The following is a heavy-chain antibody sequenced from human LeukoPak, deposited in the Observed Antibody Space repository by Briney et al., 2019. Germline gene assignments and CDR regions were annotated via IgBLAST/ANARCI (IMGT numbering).Heavy chain of an antibody. Sequence: ASVKVSCKASGYSFTSHYMHWVRQAPGQGLEWMGWINPNSGGTNYAQKFQGRVTMTRDTSISTAYMELSRLRSDDTAVYYCAKSGRRYYDSSGYYDSDFDYWGQGTLVTVSS. J-gene: IGHJ4*02. CDR1: GYSFTSHY. CDR2: INPNSGGT. D-gene: IGHD3-22*01. V-gene: IGHV1-2*02. CDR3: AKSGRRYYDSSGYYDSDFDY.